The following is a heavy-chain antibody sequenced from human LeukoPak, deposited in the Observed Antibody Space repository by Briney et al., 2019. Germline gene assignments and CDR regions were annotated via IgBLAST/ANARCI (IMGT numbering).Heavy chain of an antibody. V-gene: IGHV3-23*01. Sequence: GGSLRLSCAASGFTFSSYAISWVRQAPGKGLDWVSGIIDSGESTYYANFAKGRFTISRDNSNNTLYLQMNSLRAEDTAVYYCATLGGQELPNYSVAVCGKGTTVAVSS. CDR1: GFTFSSYA. J-gene: IGHJ6*03. CDR3: ATLGGQELPNYSVAV. D-gene: IGHD3-16*01. CDR2: IIDSGEST.